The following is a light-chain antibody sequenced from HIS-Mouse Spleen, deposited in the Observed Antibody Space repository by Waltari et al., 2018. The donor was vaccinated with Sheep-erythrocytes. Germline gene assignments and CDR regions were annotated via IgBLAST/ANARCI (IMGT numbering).Light chain of an antibody. CDR2: DVS. CDR1: SSDVGVYNY. Sequence: QSALTQPRPVSGSPGQSVTISCTGTSSDVGVYNYVSWYQQHPGKAPKLMIYDVSKRPSGVPDRSSGSKSGNTASLTISGLQAEDEADYYCCSYAGSYNHVFATGTKVTVL. J-gene: IGLJ1*01. CDR3: CSYAGSYNHV. V-gene: IGLV2-11*02.